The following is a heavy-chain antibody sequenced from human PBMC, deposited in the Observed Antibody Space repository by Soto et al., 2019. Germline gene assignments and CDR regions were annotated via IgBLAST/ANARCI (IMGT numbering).Heavy chain of an antibody. D-gene: IGHD3-9*01. J-gene: IGHJ6*02. Sequence: ASVKVSCKASGYTFTGYYMHWVGQAPGQGLEWMGWINPNSGGTNYAQKFQGRVTMTRDTSISTAYMELSRLRSDDTAVYYCARELRYFDWLLSGGYYYYYGMDVWGQGTTVTVSS. CDR2: INPNSGGT. CDR3: ARELRYFDWLLSGGYYYYYGMDV. V-gene: IGHV1-2*02. CDR1: GYTFTGYY.